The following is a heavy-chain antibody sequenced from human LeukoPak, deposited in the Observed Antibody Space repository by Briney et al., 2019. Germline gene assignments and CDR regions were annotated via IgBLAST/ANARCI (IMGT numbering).Heavy chain of an antibody. Sequence: SETLSLTCAVSGGSISSGGYSWSWIRQPPGKGLEWIGYIYHSGSTYYNPSLKSRVTISVDRSKNQFSLKLSSVTAADTAVYYCARGVAARRNYYYGMDVWGQGTTVTVSS. CDR1: GGSISSGGYS. D-gene: IGHD6-6*01. CDR3: ARGVAARRNYYYGMDV. J-gene: IGHJ6*02. CDR2: IYHSGST. V-gene: IGHV4-30-2*02.